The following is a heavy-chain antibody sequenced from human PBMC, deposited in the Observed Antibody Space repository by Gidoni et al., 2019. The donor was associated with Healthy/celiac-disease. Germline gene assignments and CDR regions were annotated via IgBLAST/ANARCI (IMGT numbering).Heavy chain of an antibody. J-gene: IGHJ5*02. CDR2: MNPNSGNT. D-gene: IGHD1-1*01. Sequence: QVQLVQSGAEVKMPGASVKVSCKAPGYPFPSYDINWVLQATGHGLEWLGWMNPNSGNTGYAKNFQGRVTMTRNTSISTAYMELSSLRSEDTAVYYCARGRRNWNGVDPWGQGTLVTVSS. CDR3: ARGRRNWNGVDP. CDR1: GYPFPSYD. V-gene: IGHV1-8*01.